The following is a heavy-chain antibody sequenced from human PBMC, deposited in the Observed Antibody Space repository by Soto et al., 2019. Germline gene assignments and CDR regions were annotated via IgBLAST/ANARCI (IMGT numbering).Heavy chain of an antibody. D-gene: IGHD6-19*01. CDR3: ARLQIEVAGTN. Sequence: GASVKVSCKASGYTFCDYYMHWVRQAPGQGLEWMGWINANSGGTTYAQKFQGGVTMTRDTSISTAYMELSRLSSDDTAIYYCARLQIEVAGTNWGQGTLVTVSS. V-gene: IGHV1-2*02. CDR1: GYTFCDYY. CDR2: INANSGGT. J-gene: IGHJ4*02.